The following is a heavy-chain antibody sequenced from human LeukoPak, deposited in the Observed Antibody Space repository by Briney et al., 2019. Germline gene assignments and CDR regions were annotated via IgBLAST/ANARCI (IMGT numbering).Heavy chain of an antibody. CDR2: ISGSGGST. CDR1: GFTFSDYY. Sequence: GGSLRLSCAASGFTFSDYYMSWIRQAPGKGLEWVSAISGSGGSTYYADSVKGRFTISRDNSKNTLYLQMNSLRAEDTAVYYCAKDAVGHSSWTFDYWGQGTLVTVSS. V-gene: IGHV3-23*01. J-gene: IGHJ4*02. CDR3: AKDAVGHSSWTFDY. D-gene: IGHD6-13*01.